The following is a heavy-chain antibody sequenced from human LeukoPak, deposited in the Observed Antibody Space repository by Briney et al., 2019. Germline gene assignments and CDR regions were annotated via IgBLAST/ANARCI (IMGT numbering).Heavy chain of an antibody. D-gene: IGHD1-26*01. V-gene: IGHV3-23*01. Sequence: GGSLRLSCVATGFTFTNYAMSWFCRAPGKGLEWVSAISYSGGSTYYADSVKGRFTISRDDSKNTLYLQMNSLRAEDTAIYYCAKDRTVGASYWYFDLWGRGTLVTVSS. J-gene: IGHJ2*01. CDR1: GFTFTNYA. CDR3: AKDRTVGASYWYFDL. CDR2: ISYSGGST.